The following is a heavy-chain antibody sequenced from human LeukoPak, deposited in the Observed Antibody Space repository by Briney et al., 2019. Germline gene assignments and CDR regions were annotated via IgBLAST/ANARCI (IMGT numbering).Heavy chain of an antibody. J-gene: IGHJ4*02. CDR2: ISYDGSNE. Sequence: GGSLRLSCAASGFTFSNYPMHWVRQAPGKGLEWVAVISYDGSNEYYADSVKGRFTISRDNSKNTLYVQMNSLGAEDTAVYHCAKNRLARVVAGTVHCWGQGTLVTVPS. CDR1: GFTFSNYP. V-gene: IGHV3-30-3*02. D-gene: IGHD6-19*01. CDR3: AKNRLARVVAGTVHC.